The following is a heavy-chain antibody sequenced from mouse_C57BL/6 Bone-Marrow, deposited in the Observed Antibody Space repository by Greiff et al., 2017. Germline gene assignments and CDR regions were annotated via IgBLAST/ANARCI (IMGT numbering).Heavy chain of an antibody. Sequence: VQLQQSGGDLVKPGGSLKLSCAASGFTFSSYGMSLVRQTPDKRLEWVATISSGGSYTYYPDSVKGRFTISRDNAKNTLYLQMSSLKSEDTAMYYCARPPYGNFYYAMDYWGQGTSVTVSS. J-gene: IGHJ4*01. CDR1: GFTFSSYG. D-gene: IGHD2-1*01. V-gene: IGHV5-6*01. CDR2: ISSGGSYT. CDR3: ARPPYGNFYYAMDY.